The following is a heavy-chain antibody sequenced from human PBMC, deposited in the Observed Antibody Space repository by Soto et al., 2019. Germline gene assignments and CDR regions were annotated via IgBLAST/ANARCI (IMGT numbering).Heavy chain of an antibody. V-gene: IGHV1-18*01. CDR1: GYTFTDYG. CDR2: ISTAHADI. CDR3: ARDLAYIREY. J-gene: IGHJ4*02. Sequence: GASVKVSCKPSGYTFTDYGISWVRQAPGQGLEWMGWISTAHADIGYAQKFQGRVTMTKDTSTSTSFMELRSLRSDDTAIYYCARDLAYIREYWGQGTLVTVSS. D-gene: IGHD3-10*01.